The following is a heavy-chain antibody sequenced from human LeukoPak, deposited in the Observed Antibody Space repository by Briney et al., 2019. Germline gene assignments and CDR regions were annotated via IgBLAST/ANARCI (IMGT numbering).Heavy chain of an antibody. CDR2: IFHSGST. Sequence: SETLSLTCAVSGGSISSGGDSWSWVRQPPGKGLEWIGYIFHSGSTYYNPSLKSRVTMSVDRSKNLFSLKLSSVTAADTAVYYCARGSGLRSNYEFWGQGTLVTVSS. V-gene: IGHV4-30-2*01. CDR1: GGSISSGGDS. J-gene: IGHJ4*02. D-gene: IGHD4-11*01. CDR3: ARGSGLRSNYEF.